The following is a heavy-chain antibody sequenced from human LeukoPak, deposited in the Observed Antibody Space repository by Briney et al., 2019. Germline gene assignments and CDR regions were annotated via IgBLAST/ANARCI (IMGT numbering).Heavy chain of an antibody. J-gene: IGHJ4*02. CDR2: IIPILGIA. D-gene: IGHD6-13*01. V-gene: IGHV1-69*04. Sequence: SVKVSCKASGGTFSSYAISWVRQAPGQGLEWMGRIIPILGIANYAQQFQGRVTITADKSTSTACMELSSLRSEDTAVYYCAREFQQLAVDYWGQGTLVTVSS. CDR3: AREFQQLAVDY. CDR1: GGTFSSYA.